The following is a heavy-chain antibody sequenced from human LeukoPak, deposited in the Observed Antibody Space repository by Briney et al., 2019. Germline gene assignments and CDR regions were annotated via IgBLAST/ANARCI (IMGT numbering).Heavy chain of an antibody. CDR3: AKDRRYSSGWSEFEY. J-gene: IGHJ4*02. D-gene: IGHD6-19*01. CDR2: ISGSGGST. V-gene: IGHV3-23*01. CDR1: GFPFSSYA. Sequence: PGGSLRLSCAVSGFPFSSYAMSWVRQAPGRGLEWVSAISGSGGSTYYADSAKGRFTISRDNAKNTLYLQMNSLRVEDTAVYYCAKDRRYSSGWSEFEYWGQGTLVTVSS.